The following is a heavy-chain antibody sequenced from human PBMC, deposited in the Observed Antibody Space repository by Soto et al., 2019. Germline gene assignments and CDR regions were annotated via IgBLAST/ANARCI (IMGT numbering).Heavy chain of an antibody. CDR2: ISGSGGST. CDR1: GFTFSSYA. V-gene: IGHV3-23*01. D-gene: IGHD3-16*01. Sequence: EVQLLESGGGLVQPGGSLRLSCAASGFTFSSYAMSWVRQAPGKGLEWVSAISGSGGSTYYADSVKARFTISRDNPKNTHSLQMDGLRAEDTAVYYCAKDWGGTGSNWFDPWGQGTLVTVSS. J-gene: IGHJ5*02. CDR3: AKDWGGTGSNWFDP.